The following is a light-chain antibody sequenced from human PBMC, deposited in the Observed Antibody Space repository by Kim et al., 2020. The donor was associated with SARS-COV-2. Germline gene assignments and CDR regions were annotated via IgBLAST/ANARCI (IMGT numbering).Light chain of an antibody. J-gene: IGKJ2*01. CDR2: GTS. V-gene: IGKV3-20*01. Sequence: EIVLTQSPGTLSLSLGERATLSCRASQTVSNSYLAWYQQKPGQSPRLLIYGTSNRATGIPDRFSGGGSGTEFTLTISRREPVDSAVYYCQQYNTPPAYTFGQGTKLEI. CDR1: QTVSNSY. CDR3: QQYNTPPAYT.